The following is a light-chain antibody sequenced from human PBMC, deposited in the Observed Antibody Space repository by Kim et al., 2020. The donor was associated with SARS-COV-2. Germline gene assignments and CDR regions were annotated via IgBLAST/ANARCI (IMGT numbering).Light chain of an antibody. CDR2: EVS. CDR1: QSVGSN. V-gene: IGKV3-15*01. Sequence: EIVMTQSPATLSVSPGEGATLSCRASQSVGSNVAWYQRKPGQPLRLLMYEVSIRVTGIPARFSGSGSGTEFTLTISSLQSEDFAIYYCQQYNKWDPGTFGQGTKLEIK. J-gene: IGKJ1*01. CDR3: QQYNKWDPGT.